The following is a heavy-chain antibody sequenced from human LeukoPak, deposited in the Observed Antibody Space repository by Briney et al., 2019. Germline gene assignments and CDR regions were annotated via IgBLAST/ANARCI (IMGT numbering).Heavy chain of an antibody. CDR3: AREKLLVGATPLDY. J-gene: IGHJ4*02. Sequence: GGSLRLSCAASGFTFSRYWMSWVRQAPGKGLEWVANIKKDGSEKYYVDSVKGRFTISRDNAKNSLYLQMNSLRAEDTAVYYCAREKLLVGATPLDYWGQGTLVTVSS. D-gene: IGHD1-26*01. V-gene: IGHV3-7*01. CDR2: IKKDGSEK. CDR1: GFTFSRYW.